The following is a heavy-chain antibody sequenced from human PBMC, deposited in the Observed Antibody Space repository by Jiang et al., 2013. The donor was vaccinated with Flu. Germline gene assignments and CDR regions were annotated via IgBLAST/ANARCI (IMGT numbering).Heavy chain of an antibody. J-gene: IGHJ4*02. V-gene: IGHV5-10-1*01. CDR2: LILVTLIP. CDR3: ARHLPHAVTIY. Sequence: GKGLEWMGGLILVTLIPTTARPSQGHVTISADKSISTAYLQWSSLKASDTAMYYCARHLPHAVTIYWGQGTLVTVSS. D-gene: IGHD4-17*01.